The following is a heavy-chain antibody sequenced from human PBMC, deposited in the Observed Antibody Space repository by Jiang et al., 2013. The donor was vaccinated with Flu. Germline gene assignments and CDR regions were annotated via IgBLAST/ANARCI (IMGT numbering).Heavy chain of an antibody. Sequence: SGYTFTSYAMNWVRQAPGQGLEWMGWINTNTGNPTYAQGFTGRFVFSLDTSVSTAYLQISSLKAEDTAVYYCARAPDHPPTWAYYYYGMDVWGQGTTVTVSS. V-gene: IGHV7-4-1*02. D-gene: IGHD2/OR15-2a*01. CDR3: ARAPDHPPTWAYYYYGMDV. CDR2: INTNTGNP. CDR1: GYTFTSYA. J-gene: IGHJ6*02.